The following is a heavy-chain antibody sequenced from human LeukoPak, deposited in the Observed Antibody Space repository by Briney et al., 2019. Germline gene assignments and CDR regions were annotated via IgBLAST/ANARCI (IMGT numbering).Heavy chain of an antibody. CDR2: IKLDGSEK. J-gene: IGHJ3*02. CDR3: ARDRSDILTGYNDVFDI. Sequence: GGSLRLSCAASGFTFSTYWMSWVRQAPGVGLEWVATIKLDGSEKYYVDSVKGRFTTSRDNAKNSLHLQMNSLRAEDTAVYYCARDRSDILTGYNDVFDIWGQGTMVTVSS. D-gene: IGHD3-9*01. CDR1: GFTFSTYW. V-gene: IGHV3-7*01.